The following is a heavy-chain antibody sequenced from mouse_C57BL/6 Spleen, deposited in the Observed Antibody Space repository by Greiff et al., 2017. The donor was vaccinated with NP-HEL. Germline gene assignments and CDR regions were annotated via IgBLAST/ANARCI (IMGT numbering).Heavy chain of an antibody. CDR2: INPNYGTT. Sequence: EVKLMESGPELVKPGASVKISCKASGYSFTDYNMNWVKQSNGKSLEWIGVINPNYGTTSYNQKFKGKATLTVDQSSSTAYMQLNSLTSEDSAVYYCARERGNWYYFDYWGQGTTLTVSS. V-gene: IGHV1-39*01. J-gene: IGHJ2*01. CDR1: GYSFTDYN. D-gene: IGHD2-1*01. CDR3: ARERGNWYYFDY.